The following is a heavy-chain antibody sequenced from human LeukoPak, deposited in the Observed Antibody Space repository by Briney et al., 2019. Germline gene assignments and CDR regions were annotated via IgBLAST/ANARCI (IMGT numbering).Heavy chain of an antibody. CDR2: IYTSGST. J-gene: IGHJ5*02. Sequence: SDTLSLTCTVSGGSISSYYWSWIRQPAGKGLEWIGRIYTSGSTNYNPSLKSRVTMSVDTSKNQFSLKLSSVTAADTAVYYCARDKVNLPAGTRSNWFDPWGQGTLVTVSS. CDR3: ARDKVNLPAGTRSNWFDP. V-gene: IGHV4-4*07. CDR1: GGSISSYY. D-gene: IGHD6-19*01.